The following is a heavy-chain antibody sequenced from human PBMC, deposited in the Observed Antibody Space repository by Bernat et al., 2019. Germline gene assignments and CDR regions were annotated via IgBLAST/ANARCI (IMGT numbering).Heavy chain of an antibody. D-gene: IGHD2-15*01. CDR2: IYYSGT. Sequence: QLQLQESGPGLVKSSETLSLTCTVSGGSISSSSYYWGWIRQPPGKGLEWIGSIYYSGTYYNPSLKSRVTISVDTSKKQFSLKLRSVTAADTAVYYCARLTGGRPFDIWGQGTMVTVSS. V-gene: IGHV4-39*01. CDR3: ARLTGGRPFDI. CDR1: GGSISSSSYY. J-gene: IGHJ3*02.